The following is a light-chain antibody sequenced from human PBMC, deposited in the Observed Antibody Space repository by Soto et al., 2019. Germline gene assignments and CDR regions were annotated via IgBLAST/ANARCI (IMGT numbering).Light chain of an antibody. CDR2: DAS. CDR3: QQRSNWPPLT. J-gene: IGKJ4*01. V-gene: IGKV3-11*01. CDR1: QSVSSY. Sequence: DIVLTQSPAPLSLSPGERATLSCRASQSVSSYLAWYQQKPGHAPRLLIYDASNRATGIPARFSGSGSVTDFTLTISSLEPEDFAVYYCQQRSNWPPLTFGGGTKVEIK.